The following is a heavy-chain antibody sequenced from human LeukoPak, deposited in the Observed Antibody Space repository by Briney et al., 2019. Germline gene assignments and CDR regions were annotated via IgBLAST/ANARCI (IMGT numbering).Heavy chain of an antibody. V-gene: IGHV3-30-3*01. CDR2: ISYDGSNK. D-gene: IGHD1-26*01. Sequence: GGSLRLSCAASGFTFSSYAMHWVRQAPGKGLEWVAVISYDGSNKYYADSVKGRFTISRDNSKNTLYLQMNSLRAEDTAVYYCARDRAPFIGKYYFDYWGQGTLVTVSS. CDR3: ARDRAPFIGKYYFDY. CDR1: GFTFSSYA. J-gene: IGHJ4*02.